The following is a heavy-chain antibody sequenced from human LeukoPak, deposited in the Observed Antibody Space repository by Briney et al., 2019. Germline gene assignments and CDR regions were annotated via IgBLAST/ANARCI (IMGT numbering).Heavy chain of an antibody. V-gene: IGHV5-51*01. CDR3: ARQVGIAASFDY. CDR1: GSSFTSYW. CDR2: IYPGDSDT. Sequence: GASLKISCKGSGSSFTSYWIGGVRQLPGKGLEWMGIIYPGDSDTRYSPSFQGQVTISADKSISTAYLQWSSLKASDTAMYYCARQVGIAASFDYWGQGTLVTVSS. J-gene: IGHJ4*02. D-gene: IGHD6-13*01.